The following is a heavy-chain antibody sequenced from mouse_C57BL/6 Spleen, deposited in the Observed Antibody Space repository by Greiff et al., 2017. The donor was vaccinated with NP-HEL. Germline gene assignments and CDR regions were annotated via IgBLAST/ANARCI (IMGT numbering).Heavy chain of an antibody. D-gene: IGHD3-2*02. Sequence: VQLQQSGHELVKPGASVKISCKASGYTFTDYYMNWVKQSHGKSLEWIGDINPNNGGTSYNQKFKGKGTLTVDKSSSTAYMELRSLTSEDSAVYYCARRGYRGRFAYWGQGTLVTVSA. CDR2: INPNNGGT. J-gene: IGHJ3*01. CDR1: GYTFTDYY. CDR3: ARRGYRGRFAY. V-gene: IGHV1-26*01.